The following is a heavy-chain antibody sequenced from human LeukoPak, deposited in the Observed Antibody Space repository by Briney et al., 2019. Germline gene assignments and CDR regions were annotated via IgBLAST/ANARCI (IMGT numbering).Heavy chain of an antibody. J-gene: IGHJ4*02. Sequence: RGSLRLSRAASRFTSSSYAMSWVRPAPGKGLGWVSGISASASGAYYADSVKGRFTISRDKTKNTLLLQMNSLRADDTALYYCARGPGAWPSHFDSWGQGTLVTVSS. CDR1: RFTSSSYA. CDR2: ISASASGA. CDR3: ARGPGAWPSHFDS. D-gene: IGHD3-16*01. V-gene: IGHV3-23*01.